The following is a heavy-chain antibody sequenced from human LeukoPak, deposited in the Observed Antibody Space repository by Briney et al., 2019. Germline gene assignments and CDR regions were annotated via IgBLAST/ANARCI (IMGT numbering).Heavy chain of an antibody. V-gene: IGHV3-48*01. CDR1: GFTFSSYS. CDR2: ISSSSSTI. Sequence: GGSLRLSCAASGFTFSSYSMNWVRQAPGKGLEWVSYISSSSSTIYYADSVKGRFTISRDNAKNSLYLQMNSLRAEDTAVYYCAREDCSSTSCYAASFDYWGQETLVTVSS. CDR3: AREDCSSTSCYAASFDY. D-gene: IGHD2-2*01. J-gene: IGHJ4*02.